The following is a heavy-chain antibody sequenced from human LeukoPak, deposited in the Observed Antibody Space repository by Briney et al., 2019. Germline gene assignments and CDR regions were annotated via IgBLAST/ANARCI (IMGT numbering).Heavy chain of an antibody. J-gene: IGHJ4*02. CDR2: IIPIFGTA. V-gene: IGHV1-69*05. Sequence: SVKVSCKASGGTFSSYAISWVRQAPGQGLEWMGGIIPIFGTANYAQKFQGRVTITTDESTSTAYMELSSLRSDDTAVYYCATDNDYGDYLDYWGQGTLVTVSS. CDR1: GGTFSSYA. D-gene: IGHD4-17*01. CDR3: ATDNDYGDYLDY.